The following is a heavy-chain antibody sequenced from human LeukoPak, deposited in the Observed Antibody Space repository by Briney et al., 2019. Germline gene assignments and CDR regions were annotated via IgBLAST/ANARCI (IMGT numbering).Heavy chain of an antibody. CDR2: ISRTVTTT. D-gene: IGHD3-3*01. CDR3: AKLASFGVVPYYMDV. CDR1: GFTFSRYD. J-gene: IGHJ6*03. V-gene: IGHV3-23*05. Sequence: GGSLRLSCAASGFTFSRYDLSWVRQAPGKGLECVSTISRTVTTTYYADSVKGRFTISGDNSKNTLYLQMSSLRAEDTAVYYCAKLASFGVVPYYMDVWGKGTTVTVSS.